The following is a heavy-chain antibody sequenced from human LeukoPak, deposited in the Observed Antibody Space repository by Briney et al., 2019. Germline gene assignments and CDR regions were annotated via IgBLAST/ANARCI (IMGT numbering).Heavy chain of an antibody. J-gene: IGHJ4*02. CDR2: ISAYNGNT. CDR1: GYTFTSYG. Sequence: ASVKVSCKASGYTFTSYGISWVRQAPGQGLEWMGWISAYNGNTNYAQKLQGRVTMTRDMSTSTVYMELSSLRSEDTAVYYCARDQSPTNYYDSSGYYYAYWGQGTLVTVSS. V-gene: IGHV1-18*01. CDR3: ARDQSPTNYYDSSGYYYAY. D-gene: IGHD3-22*01.